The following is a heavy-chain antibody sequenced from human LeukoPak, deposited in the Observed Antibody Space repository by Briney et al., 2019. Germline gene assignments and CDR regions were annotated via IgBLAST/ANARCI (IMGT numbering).Heavy chain of an antibody. CDR3: ARLAMLRGVPYFDY. Sequence: PSETLSLTCTVSGGSISGYYWSWIRQPPGKGLGWIGYISYSGSTNYNPSLKSRVTISVDTSKNQFSLKLSSVTAADTAVYYCARLAMLRGVPYFDYWGQGALVTVSS. J-gene: IGHJ4*02. CDR2: ISYSGST. V-gene: IGHV4-59*01. D-gene: IGHD3-10*01. CDR1: GGSISGYY.